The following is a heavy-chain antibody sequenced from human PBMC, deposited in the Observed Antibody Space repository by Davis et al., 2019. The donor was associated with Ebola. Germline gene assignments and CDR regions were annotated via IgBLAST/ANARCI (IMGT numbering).Heavy chain of an antibody. D-gene: IGHD4/OR15-4a*01. CDR1: GGSISSSSYY. CDR3: AGTYGGYVGY. CDR2: IYYSGST. Sequence: MPSETLSLTCTVSGGSISSSSYYWGWIRQPPGKGLEWIGSIYYSGSTYYNPSLKSRVTISVDTSQNQFSLKLSSVTAADTAVYYCAGTYGGYVGYWGQGTLVTVSS. J-gene: IGHJ4*02. V-gene: IGHV4-39*01.